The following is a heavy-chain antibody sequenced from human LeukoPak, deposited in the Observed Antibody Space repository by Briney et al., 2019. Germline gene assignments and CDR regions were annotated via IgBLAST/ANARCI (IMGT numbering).Heavy chain of an antibody. D-gene: IGHD3-10*01. Sequence: PGGSLRLSCAASGFTFSSYAMSWVRQAPGKGLEWVSAISGSGGSTYYADSVKGRFTISRDNSKNTLYLQMNSLRAEDTAVYYCAKQRIVDYYGSGSYYNAYYFDYWGQGTLVTVSS. V-gene: IGHV3-23*01. CDR3: AKQRIVDYYGSGSYYNAYYFDY. CDR2: ISGSGGST. J-gene: IGHJ4*02. CDR1: GFTFSSYA.